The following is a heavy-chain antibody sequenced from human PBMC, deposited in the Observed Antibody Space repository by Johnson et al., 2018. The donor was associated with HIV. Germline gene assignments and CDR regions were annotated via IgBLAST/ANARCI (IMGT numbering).Heavy chain of an antibody. Sequence: QVQLVESGGGLVHPGGSLRLSCAASGFIFSNYWMSWVRQAPGKGLEWVAVISYDGSNKYYADSVKGRFTISRDNSKNTLYLQMNSLRAEDTAVYYCVTADRGSAWGQGTTVTVSS. J-gene: IGHJ3*01. CDR3: VTADRGSA. CDR2: ISYDGSNK. V-gene: IGHV3-30*03. CDR1: GFIFSNYW. D-gene: IGHD1-26*01.